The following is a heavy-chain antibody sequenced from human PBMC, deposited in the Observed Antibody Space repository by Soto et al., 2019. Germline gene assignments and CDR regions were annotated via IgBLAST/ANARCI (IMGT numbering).Heavy chain of an antibody. J-gene: IGHJ4*02. CDR3: ARVLVRGVMVPVDY. CDR1: GGSISSGGYY. CDR2: IYYSGST. V-gene: IGHV4-31*03. D-gene: IGHD3-10*01. Sequence: QVQLQESGPGLVKPSQTLSLTCTVSGGSISSGGYYWSWIRQHPGKGLEWIGYIYYSGSTYYNPSLKSRVTISVDTSKNQFSLKLSSVTAADTAVYYYARVLVRGVMVPVDYWGQGTLVTVSS.